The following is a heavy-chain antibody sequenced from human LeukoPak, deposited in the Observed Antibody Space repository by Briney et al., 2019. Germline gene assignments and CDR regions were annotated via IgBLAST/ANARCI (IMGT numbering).Heavy chain of an antibody. Sequence: PSETLSLTCDVSGVSINTCCYYWTWIRQPPGKGLEWIGYKYYSGSTRYNSSLRSRLTISLDSSKNQFSLRLTSVTAADTAVYYCARGRSYGFDFDSWGPGTLVIVSS. V-gene: IGHV4-61*01. CDR1: GVSINTCCYY. D-gene: IGHD5-18*01. CDR3: ARGRSYGFDFDS. J-gene: IGHJ4*02. CDR2: KYYSGST.